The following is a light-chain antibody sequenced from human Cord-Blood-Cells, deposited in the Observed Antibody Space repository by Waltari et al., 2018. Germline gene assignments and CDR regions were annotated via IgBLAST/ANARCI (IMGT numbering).Light chain of an antibody. J-gene: IGLJ2*01. CDR2: KDS. Sequence: SYELTQPPSVSVSPGQTARITCPGDALPKQHAYWYQQKPGQAPVLVIYKDSERPSGIPERFSGSSSGTTVTLTISGVQAEDEADYYCQSADSSGTYQFGGGTKLTVL. CDR3: QSADSSGTYQ. CDR1: ALPKQH. V-gene: IGLV3-25*03.